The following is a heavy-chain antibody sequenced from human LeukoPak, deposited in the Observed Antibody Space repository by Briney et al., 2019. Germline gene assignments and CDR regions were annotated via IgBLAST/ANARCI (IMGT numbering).Heavy chain of an antibody. CDR3: ARARGAYYPLCMDV. Sequence: GGSLRLSCAASGFTFSSYGMHWVRQAPGKGLEWVAVIWYDGSNRYYADSVKGRFTISRDNSKNMLYLQTNSLRAEDTAVYYCARARGAYYPLCMDVWGKGTTVTVSS. CDR1: GFTFSSYG. V-gene: IGHV3-33*01. CDR2: IWYDGSNR. J-gene: IGHJ6*03. D-gene: IGHD1-26*01.